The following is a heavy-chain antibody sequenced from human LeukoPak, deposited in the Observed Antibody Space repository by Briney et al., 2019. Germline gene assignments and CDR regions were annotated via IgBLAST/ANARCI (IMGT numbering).Heavy chain of an antibody. V-gene: IGHV1-18*01. CDR1: GYPFASYG. CDR3: ARDHGGKVDRYFDL. J-gene: IGHJ2*01. Sequence: GASVKVSCKASGYPFASYGISWVRQAPGQGLEWMGWISAYKGNTNYAQKFQGRVTMTTDTSTSTAYMELRSLRSDDTAVYYCARDHGGKVDRYFDLRGRGTLVTVSS. D-gene: IGHD4-23*01. CDR2: ISAYKGNT.